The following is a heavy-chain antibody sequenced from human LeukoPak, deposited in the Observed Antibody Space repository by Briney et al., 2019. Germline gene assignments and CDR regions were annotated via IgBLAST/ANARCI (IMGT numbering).Heavy chain of an antibody. J-gene: IGHJ4*02. D-gene: IGHD2-2*01. CDR1: GFTFSDYY. V-gene: IGHV3-11*04. CDR3: ARMFDCSSTSCAFYFDY. CDR2: ISTSGNTI. Sequence: GSLRLSCAASGFTFSDYYMSWIRQAPGKGLEWVSYISTSGNTIYYAGSVRGRFTISRDNAKNSLYLQMNSLRAEDTAVYYCARMFDCSSTSCAFYFDYWGQGTLVTVSS.